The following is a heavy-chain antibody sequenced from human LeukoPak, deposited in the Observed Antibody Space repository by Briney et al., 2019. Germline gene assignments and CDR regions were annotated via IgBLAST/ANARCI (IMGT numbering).Heavy chain of an antibody. Sequence: PGGSLRLSCAASGFTFGNYAMTWVRQAPGKGLEWVSGISGSGGSTNYADSVKGRFTISRDNSKNTLYLQMGSLRAEDMAVYYCSRVRDYLNQYYYYYMDVWGKGTTVTVSS. V-gene: IGHV3-23*01. J-gene: IGHJ6*03. CDR2: ISGSGGST. CDR3: SRVRDYLNQYYYYYMDV. D-gene: IGHD4-11*01. CDR1: GFTFGNYA.